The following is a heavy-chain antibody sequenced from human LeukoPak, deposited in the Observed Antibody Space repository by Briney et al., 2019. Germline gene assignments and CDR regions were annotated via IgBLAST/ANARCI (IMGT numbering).Heavy chain of an antibody. CDR1: GGSFSGYY. CDR3: ARNDFWSGYDY. V-gene: IGHV4-34*01. J-gene: IGHJ4*02. Sequence: PSETLSLTCAVYGGSFSGYYWSWIRQPPGKGLEWIGYIYHSGSTYYNPSLKSRVTISVDRSKNQFTLKLSSVTAADTAVYYCARNDFWSGYDYWGQGTLVTVSS. CDR2: IYHSGST. D-gene: IGHD3-3*01.